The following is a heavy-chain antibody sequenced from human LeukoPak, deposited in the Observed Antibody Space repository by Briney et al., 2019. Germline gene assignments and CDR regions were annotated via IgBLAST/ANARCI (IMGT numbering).Heavy chain of an antibody. D-gene: IGHD4-11*01. CDR3: ARALWYMTTVTYNWFDP. CDR2: IIPILGIA. Sequence: SAKVSCKASGGTFSSYTISWGRQAPGQGLEWMGRIIPILGIANYAQKFQGRVTIIADTSTSTAYVELSSLRSADTAVYYCARALWYMTTVTYNWFDPWGQGTLVTVSS. J-gene: IGHJ5*02. V-gene: IGHV1-69*02. CDR1: GGTFSSYT.